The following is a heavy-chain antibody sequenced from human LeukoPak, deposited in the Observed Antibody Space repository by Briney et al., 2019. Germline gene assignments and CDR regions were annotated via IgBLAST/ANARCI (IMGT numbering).Heavy chain of an antibody. CDR3: ARLTQAGDYYYGMDV. CDR1: GGSISSYY. Sequence: SETLSLTCTVSGGSISSYYWSWIRQPAGKGLEWIGRIYTSGSTNYNPSLKSQVTMSVDTSKNQFSLKLSSVTAADTAVYYCARLTQAGDYYYGMDVWGQGTTVTVSS. V-gene: IGHV4-4*07. CDR2: IYTSGST. J-gene: IGHJ6*02. D-gene: IGHD6-19*01.